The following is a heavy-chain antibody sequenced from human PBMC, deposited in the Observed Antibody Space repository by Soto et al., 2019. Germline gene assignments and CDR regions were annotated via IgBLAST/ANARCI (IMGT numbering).Heavy chain of an antibody. CDR1: GGTFSSYT. D-gene: IGHD2-2*01. CDR3: AREIVDDIVVVPAAMSINWFDP. Sequence: SVKVSCKASGGTFSSYTISWVRQAPGQGLEWMGRIIPILGIANYAQKFQGRVTITADKSTSTAYMELSSLRSEDTAVYYCAREIVDDIVVVPAAMSINWFDPWGQGTLVTVSS. V-gene: IGHV1-69*04. CDR2: IIPILGIA. J-gene: IGHJ5*02.